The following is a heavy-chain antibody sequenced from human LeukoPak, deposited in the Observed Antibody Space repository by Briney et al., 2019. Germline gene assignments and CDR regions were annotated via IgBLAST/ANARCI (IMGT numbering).Heavy chain of an antibody. Sequence: PSETLSLTCSVSGASISSSYWSWIRQPPGKSLEYIGYIYYRGNTNYNPSLKSRVTISVDTSKNQFSLKLTSVTTADTAFYFCARGPTRDWFFDLWGRGTLVADPS. J-gene: IGHJ2*01. V-gene: IGHV4-59*01. CDR3: ARGPTRDWFFDL. CDR1: GASISSSY. CDR2: IYYRGNT.